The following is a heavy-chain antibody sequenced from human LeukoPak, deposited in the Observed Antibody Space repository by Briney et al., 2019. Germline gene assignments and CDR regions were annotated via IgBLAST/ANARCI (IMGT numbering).Heavy chain of an antibody. D-gene: IGHD1-26*01. CDR1: GFTFSSYA. CDR2: ISVSGGGT. J-gene: IGHJ5*02. CDR3: AKESGGGSYPS. Sequence: GGSLRLSCAASGFTFSSYAMSWVRQAPGKGLEWLSVISVSGGGTYYADSVKGRFTISRDNSKNSLYLQMNSLRAEDTAVYYCAKESGGGSYPSWGQGTLVTVSS. V-gene: IGHV3-23*01.